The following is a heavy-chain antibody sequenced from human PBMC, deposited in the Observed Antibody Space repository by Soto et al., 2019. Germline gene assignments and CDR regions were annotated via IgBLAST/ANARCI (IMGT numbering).Heavy chain of an antibody. CDR3: AKDPGTSSGWYERVA. CDR1: GFTFSSYA. J-gene: IGHJ5*02. V-gene: IGHV3-23*01. Sequence: PGGSLGLSCAASGFTFSSYAMSWVRQAPGKGLEWVSAISGSGGSTFYADSVKGRFTISRDNSKNTLYLRMNSLRVEDTAVYYCAKDPGTSSGWYERVAWGQGTLVTVYS. CDR2: ISGSGGST. D-gene: IGHD6-19*01.